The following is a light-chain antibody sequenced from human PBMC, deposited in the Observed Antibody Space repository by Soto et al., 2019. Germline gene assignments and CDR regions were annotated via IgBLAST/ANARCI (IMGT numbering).Light chain of an antibody. V-gene: IGLV1-40*01. J-gene: IGLJ1*01. CDR1: SSNIGAEYD. Sequence: QSVLTQPPSVSGAPGQRVAISCTGSSSNIGAEYDVHWYQQLPGTAPKRLIYGDNNRPSGVPDRFSGSKSGTSATLAITVLQTEDEADYYCQSYDSSLTTFVFGTGTKVTVL. CDR3: QSYDSSLTTFV. CDR2: GDN.